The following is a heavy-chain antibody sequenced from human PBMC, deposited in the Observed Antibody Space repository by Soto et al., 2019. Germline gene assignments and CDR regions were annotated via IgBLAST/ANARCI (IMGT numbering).Heavy chain of an antibody. Sequence: QITLKESGPTLVKPTQTLTLTCTFSGFSLSTRGVGVGWIRQPPGKALEWLALIYWDGFKHYSPSLESRLTIREDNANNQVVLTMTNLDPVDTATHYCAHKAGGDRILDYWGQGTLVTVSS. V-gene: IGHV2-5*02. CDR1: GFSLSTRGVG. J-gene: IGHJ4*02. CDR3: AHKAGGDRILDY. D-gene: IGHD3-16*01. CDR2: IYWDGFK.